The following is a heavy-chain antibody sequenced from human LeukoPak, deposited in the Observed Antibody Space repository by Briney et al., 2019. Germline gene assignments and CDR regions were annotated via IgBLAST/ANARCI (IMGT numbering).Heavy chain of an antibody. CDR2: INHSGST. Sequence: SETLSLTCAVYGGSFSGYYWSWIRQPPGKGLEWIGEINHSGSTNYNPSLKSRVIISVDTSKNQFSLKLSSVTAADTAVYYCARGTGRTYYFDYWGQGTLVTVSS. D-gene: IGHD2-15*01. CDR1: GGSFSGYY. J-gene: IGHJ4*02. CDR3: ARGTGRTYYFDY. V-gene: IGHV4-34*01.